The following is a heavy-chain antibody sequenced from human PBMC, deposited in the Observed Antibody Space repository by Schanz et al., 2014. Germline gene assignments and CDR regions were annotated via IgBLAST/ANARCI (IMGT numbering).Heavy chain of an antibody. Sequence: QVQVVESGGGVVQPGTSLRLSCAASGFTFRSYGMYWVRQAPGKGLEWVAVIWYDGSNKNYADSVKARFTISRDNSKNTLSLQMNSLRAEDTAVYYCAKDIVVVPAAMGGMDVWGQGTTVTVSS. V-gene: IGHV3-33*06. J-gene: IGHJ6*02. CDR3: AKDIVVVPAAMGGMDV. CDR2: IWYDGSNK. CDR1: GFTFRSYG. D-gene: IGHD2-2*01.